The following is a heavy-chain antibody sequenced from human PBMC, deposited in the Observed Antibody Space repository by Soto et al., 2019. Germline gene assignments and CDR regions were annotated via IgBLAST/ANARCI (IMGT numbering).Heavy chain of an antibody. D-gene: IGHD2-2*01. J-gene: IGHJ5*02. Sequence: GALIKGSCKASGYTFTSYGITWVRQAPGQGLEWMGWISAYNGNTNYAQKLQGRVTMTTDTSTSTAYMELSSLRSDDTAVYYCERKSDQLLWGNWFDPWGQGTLVTVSS. CDR2: ISAYNGNT. V-gene: IGHV1-18*01. CDR1: GYTFTSYG. CDR3: ERKSDQLLWGNWFDP.